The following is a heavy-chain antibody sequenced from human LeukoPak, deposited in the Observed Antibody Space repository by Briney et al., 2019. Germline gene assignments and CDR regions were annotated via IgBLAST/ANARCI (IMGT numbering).Heavy chain of an antibody. CDR1: GFTFSSYA. V-gene: IGHV3-23*01. CDR2: ISGSGGST. J-gene: IGHJ4*02. Sequence: GGSLRLSCAASGFTFSSYAMSWVRQAPGKGLEWVSAISGSGGSTYYADSVKGRFTISRDNSKNTLYLQMNSLRAEDTAVYYCAKTAEGVSYASGWYAVFDYWGQGTLVTVSS. CDR3: AKTAEGVSYASGWYAVFDY. D-gene: IGHD6-19*01.